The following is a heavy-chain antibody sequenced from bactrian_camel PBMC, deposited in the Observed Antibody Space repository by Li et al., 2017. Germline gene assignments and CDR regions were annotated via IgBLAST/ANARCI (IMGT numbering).Heavy chain of an antibody. Sequence: QLVESGGGSVQARGSLRLSCVYSGYTYSNYCMAWFRQASGPEREGVAAIDSDGSAVYADSVKGRFTISISEDNAKKTLYLQMNSLKPEDSGVYYCAALPHSGSGRACLEKSFNYWGQGTQVTVS. D-gene: IGHD8*01. V-gene: IGHV3S55*01. J-gene: IGHJ4*01. CDR1: GYTYSNYC. CDR3: AALPHSGSGRACLEKSFNY. CDR2: IDSDGSA.